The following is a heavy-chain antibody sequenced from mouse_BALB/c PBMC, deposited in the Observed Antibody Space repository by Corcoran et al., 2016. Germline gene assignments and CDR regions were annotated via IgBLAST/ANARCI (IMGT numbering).Heavy chain of an antibody. V-gene: IGHV1S136*01. J-gene: IGHJ3*01. CDR1: GYTFTSYV. CDR2: INPYNDGT. Sequence: EVQLQQSGPELVKPGASVKMSCKASGYTFTSYVMHWVKQKPGQGLEWIGYINPYNDGTKYNEKFKGKATLTSDKSSSTAYMELSSLTSEDSAVYYCASGYYYGSNYEAWFDYWGQGTLVPVSA. CDR3: ASGYYYGSNYEAWFDY. D-gene: IGHD1-1*01.